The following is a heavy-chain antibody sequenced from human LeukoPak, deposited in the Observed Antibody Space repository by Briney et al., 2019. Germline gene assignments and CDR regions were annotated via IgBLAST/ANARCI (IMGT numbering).Heavy chain of an antibody. D-gene: IGHD3-9*01. V-gene: IGHV3-48*02. Sequence: GWSLRFSCATSGFSFTDDPMNWVRQAPGKGLEWISNIRTTAEGAKYAYYADSVKGRVTISRDDGKNTLYLHMNSLRDDDTAVFYCETDIRYAFDYWGQGILVTVSS. CDR2: IRTTAEGAKYA. J-gene: IGHJ4*02. CDR3: ETDIRYAFDY. CDR1: GFSFTDDP.